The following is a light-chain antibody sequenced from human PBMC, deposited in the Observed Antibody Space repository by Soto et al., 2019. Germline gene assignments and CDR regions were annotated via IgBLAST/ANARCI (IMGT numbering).Light chain of an antibody. CDR2: DAS. J-gene: IGKJ1*01. CDR3: QQNNSLWL. CDR1: QSVNNNY. V-gene: IGKV3-20*01. Sequence: EIVLTQSPGTLSLSPGERATLSCRASQSVNNNYLAWYQKKPGQAPRLLIYDASSRATGIPDRFSGSGSGTDLNIKTRRLENANFEAYYCQQNNSLWLFGKGTKVDSK.